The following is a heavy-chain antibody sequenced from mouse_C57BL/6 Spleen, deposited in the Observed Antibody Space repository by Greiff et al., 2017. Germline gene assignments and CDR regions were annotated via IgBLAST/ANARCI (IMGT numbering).Heavy chain of an antibody. D-gene: IGHD3-3*01. J-gene: IGHJ2*01. CDR1: GYTFTSYW. V-gene: IGHV1-69*01. Sequence: VQLQQPGAELVMPGASVKLSCKASGYTFTSYWMHWVKQRPGQGLEWIGEIDPSDSYTNYNQKFKGKSTLTVDKASSTAYMQLSSLTSEDSAVYYCAKGAGYFDYWGQGTTLTVSS. CDR3: AKGAGYFDY. CDR2: IDPSDSYT.